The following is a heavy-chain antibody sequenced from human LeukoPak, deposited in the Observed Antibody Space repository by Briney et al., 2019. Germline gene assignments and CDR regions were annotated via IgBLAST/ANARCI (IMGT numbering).Heavy chain of an antibody. J-gene: IGHJ6*03. CDR3: AKGKAAHYHSVTDEYYYYLDV. D-gene: IGHD3-9*01. V-gene: IGHV4-34*01. CDR1: GYYFSGFY. CDR2: ISYSGST. Sequence: KPSETLSLTCVVEGYYFSGFYWTWIRQAPGKGLEWIGEISYSGSTKYNPSLKSRVTIEVDTSKKQISLNLSSVTAADPAVYYCAKGKAAHYHSVTDEYYYYLDVWGKGTTVIVSS.